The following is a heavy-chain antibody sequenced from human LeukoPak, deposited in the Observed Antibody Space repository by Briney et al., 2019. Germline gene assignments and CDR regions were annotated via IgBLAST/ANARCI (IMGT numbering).Heavy chain of an antibody. Sequence: SETLSLTCTVSGGSISSSSYYWGWIRQPPGKGLEWIGSIYYSGSTYYNPSLKSRVTISVDTSKNQFSLKLSSVTAADTAVYYCAIEDTAMVPPRYNWFDPWGQGTLVTVSS. D-gene: IGHD5-18*01. CDR1: GGSISSSSYY. J-gene: IGHJ5*02. V-gene: IGHV4-39*07. CDR2: IYYSGST. CDR3: AIEDTAMVPPRYNWFDP.